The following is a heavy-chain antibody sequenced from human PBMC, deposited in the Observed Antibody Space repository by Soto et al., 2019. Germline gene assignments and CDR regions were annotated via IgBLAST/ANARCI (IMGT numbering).Heavy chain of an antibody. Sequence: VQLVESGGGVVQPGGSLRLSCAASGFSFGASWMKWVRQAPGKGLEWVANINEDGSDRYYVDSVKGRFTISRDNAKNSLYLQINSMRAEDTAVYYCARHVIWGQGTLVTVSS. D-gene: IGHD3-10*01. CDR2: INEDGSDR. CDR3: ARHVI. J-gene: IGHJ4*02. CDR1: GFSFGASW. V-gene: IGHV3-7*01.